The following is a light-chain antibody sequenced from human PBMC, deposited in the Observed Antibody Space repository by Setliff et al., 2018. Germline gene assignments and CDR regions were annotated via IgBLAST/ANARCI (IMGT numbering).Light chain of an antibody. J-gene: IGLJ1*01. CDR1: SSNIGNNY. CDR2: DNN. Sequence: QSVLTRPPSVSAAPGQKVTISCSGSSSNIGNNYVSWYQQLPGTAPKLLIYDNNKRPSGIPDRFSGSKSGTSATLGITGLQTGDEADYYCGTWDSSLSVYVFGNGTKVTVL. V-gene: IGLV1-51*01. CDR3: GTWDSSLSVYV.